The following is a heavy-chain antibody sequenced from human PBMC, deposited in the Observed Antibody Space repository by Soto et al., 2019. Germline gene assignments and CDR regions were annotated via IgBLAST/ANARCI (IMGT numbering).Heavy chain of an antibody. V-gene: IGHV3-23*01. CDR3: ARLPADDVGPGAYYDQ. Sequence: GGSLRICSEAPGYSFGSYCVNWVGQGAGKWLAWVSAISGSGGSTDYVDSVKGRFTISRDNSENTLYLQMNSLGAEVTAVYYCARLPADDVGPGAYYDQSGQGAQVTVTS. J-gene: IGHJ4*02. CDR2: ISGSGGST. CDR1: GYSFGSYC. D-gene: IGHD3-16*01.